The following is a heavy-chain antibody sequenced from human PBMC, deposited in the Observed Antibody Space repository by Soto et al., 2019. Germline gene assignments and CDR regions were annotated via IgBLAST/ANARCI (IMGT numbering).Heavy chain of an antibody. J-gene: IGHJ5*02. Sequence: PSETLSLTCGVYGGSFSVYQWNWIRQSPGQGLEWIGEINHSGTTKYNPPLESRINLSVDTSKKQFSLKMFSVTAADTAIYYCARGWRFDPWGQGTQVTVSS. D-gene: IGHD1-1*01. CDR1: GGSFSVYQ. CDR3: ARGWRFDP. V-gene: IGHV4-34*01. CDR2: INHSGTT.